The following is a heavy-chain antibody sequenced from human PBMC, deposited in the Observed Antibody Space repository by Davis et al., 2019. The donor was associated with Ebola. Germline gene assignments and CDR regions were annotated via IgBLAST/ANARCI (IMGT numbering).Heavy chain of an antibody. CDR1: GGTFSSYA. CDR3: ATGASTTGISYYYGMDV. V-gene: IGHV1-69*13. D-gene: IGHD1-1*01. Sequence: SVKVSCKASGGTFSSYAISWVRQAPGQGLEWMGGIIPIFGTASYAQKFQGRVTITADESTSTAYMELSSLRSEDTAVYYCATGASTTGISYYYGMDVWGQGTTVTVSS. J-gene: IGHJ6*02. CDR2: IIPIFGTA.